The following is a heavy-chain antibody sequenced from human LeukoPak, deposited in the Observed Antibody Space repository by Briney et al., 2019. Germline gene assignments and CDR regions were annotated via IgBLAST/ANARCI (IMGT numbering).Heavy chain of an antibody. CDR2: IIPILGIA. CDR3: ARGIVTGTTMTRGNWFDP. J-gene: IGHJ5*02. CDR1: GGTFSSYA. Sequence: ASVKVSCKASGGTFSSYAISWVRQAPGQGLEWMGRIIPILGIANYAQKLQGRVTMTTDTSTSTAYMELRSLRSDDTAVYYCARGIVTGTTMTRGNWFDPWGQGTLVTVSS. V-gene: IGHV1-69*04. D-gene: IGHD1-7*01.